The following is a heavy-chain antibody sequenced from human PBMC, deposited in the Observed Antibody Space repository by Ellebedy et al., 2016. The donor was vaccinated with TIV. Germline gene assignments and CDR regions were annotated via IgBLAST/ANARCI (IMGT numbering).Heavy chain of an antibody. CDR1: GFTLSSYW. Sequence: GESLKISCAASGFTLSSYWMSWVRQAPGKGLEWVANIKEDGSEKNYVDSVKGRFTISRDNAKNSRYLQMNSLRADDTAVYYCVRAVPNWFDPWGQGTLVTVSS. CDR2: IKEDGSEK. J-gene: IGHJ5*02. V-gene: IGHV3-7*01. CDR3: VRAVPNWFDP.